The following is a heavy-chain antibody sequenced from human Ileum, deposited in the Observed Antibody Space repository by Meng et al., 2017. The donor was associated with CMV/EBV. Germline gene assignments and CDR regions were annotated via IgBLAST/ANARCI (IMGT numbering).Heavy chain of an antibody. V-gene: IGHV1-46*01. Sequence: SGYTFINYYMHWVRQAPGQGLEWMGVIIPSGGSTSYAQKFHGRVTMTRDTSTSTVYMELSSLRFEDTAVYYCARGVVPDSITNWFDPWGQGTLVTVSS. CDR2: IIPSGGST. D-gene: IGHD2-2*01. CDR1: GYTFINYY. CDR3: ARGVVPDSITNWFDP. J-gene: IGHJ5*02.